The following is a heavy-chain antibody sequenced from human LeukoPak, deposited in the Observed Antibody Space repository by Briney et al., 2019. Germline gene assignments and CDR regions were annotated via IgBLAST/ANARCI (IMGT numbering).Heavy chain of an antibody. CDR3: ARDPNGNYVGAFDFQR. D-gene: IGHD4-17*01. CDR2: ISSSGGTI. CDR1: GFTFSDYY. V-gene: IGHV3-11*01. Sequence: GGSLRLSCAASGFTFSDYYMSWIRQAPGKGLEWLSYISSSGGTIYYADSVKGRFTISRDNYKNTLYLQMSSLRAEDTAVYYCARDPNGNYVGAFDFQRWGQGTLVTVSS. J-gene: IGHJ1*01.